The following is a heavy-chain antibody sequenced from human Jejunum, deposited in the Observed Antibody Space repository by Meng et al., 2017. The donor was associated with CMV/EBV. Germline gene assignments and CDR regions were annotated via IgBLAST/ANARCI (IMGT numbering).Heavy chain of an antibody. CDR3: ARGNDSSGYYPDH. D-gene: IGHD3-22*01. CDR1: GGSIRSGDHY. CDR2: IDITGSP. Sequence: VSGGSIRSGDHYWTWIRQPPGKGLEWIGNIDITGSPYYNPSLRSPVKISVDRSKNQFSLQLSSVTVADTAVYFCARGNDSSGYYPDHWGQGTLVTVSS. J-gene: IGHJ4*02. V-gene: IGHV4-30-4*08.